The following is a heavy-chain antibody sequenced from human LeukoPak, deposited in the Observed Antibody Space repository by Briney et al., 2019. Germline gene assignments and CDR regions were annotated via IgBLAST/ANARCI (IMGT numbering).Heavy chain of an antibody. D-gene: IGHD3-22*01. V-gene: IGHV4-39*01. CDR1: GGSISSSSYY. CDR2: IYYSGST. Sequence: PPETLSLTCTVSGGSISSSSYYWGWIRQPPGKGLEWIGSIYYSGSTYYNPSLKSRVTISVDTSKNQFSLKLSSVTAADTAVYYCARAPYYYDSSGYAFDYWGQGTLVTVSS. J-gene: IGHJ4*02. CDR3: ARAPYYYDSSGYAFDY.